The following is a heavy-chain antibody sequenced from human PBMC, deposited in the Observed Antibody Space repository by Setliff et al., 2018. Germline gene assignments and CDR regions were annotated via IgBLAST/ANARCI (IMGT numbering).Heavy chain of an antibody. D-gene: IGHD6-19*01. V-gene: IGHV5-51*01. J-gene: IGHJ6*03. CDR1: GYSFTSYW. CDR3: ARQIGSSLSHFYYYMDV. Sequence: GESLKISCKGSGYSFTSYWIGWVRQMPGKGLEWMGIIYPGDSDTRYSPSFQGQVTISADKSISTAYLQWSSLKASDTAMYYCARQIGSSLSHFYYYMDVWGKGTKVTVSS. CDR2: IYPGDSDT.